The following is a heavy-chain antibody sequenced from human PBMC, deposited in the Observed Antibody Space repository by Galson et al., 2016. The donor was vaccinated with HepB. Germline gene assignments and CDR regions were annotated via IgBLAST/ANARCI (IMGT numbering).Heavy chain of an antibody. CDR1: GFTFSTYG. Sequence: SLRLSCAASGFTFSTYGMNWVRQAPGKGLEWVSYISSRSSTVYYADSLEGRFTISRDNAKNSLYLQMNSLRDEDTAVFYCARDGGRGYTYGYFDYWGRGTLVTVSS. D-gene: IGHD5-18*01. J-gene: IGHJ4*02. CDR3: ARDGGRGYTYGYFDY. V-gene: IGHV3-48*02. CDR2: ISSRSSTV.